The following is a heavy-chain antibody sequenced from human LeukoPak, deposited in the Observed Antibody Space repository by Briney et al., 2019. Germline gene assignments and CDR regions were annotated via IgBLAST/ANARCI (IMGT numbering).Heavy chain of an antibody. V-gene: IGHV3-21*01. CDR2: ISSSGSYI. CDR1: RFTFSSYS. J-gene: IGHJ4*02. D-gene: IGHD3-22*01. CDR3: ARVSSHRFPPTYNYDRRNYFDY. Sequence: SGGSLRLSCAASRFTFSSYSMNWVRQAPGKGLEWVSSISSSGSYIYYADSVKGRFTISRDNAKNSLYLQMNSLRAEDTAVYYCARVSSHRFPPTYNYDRRNYFDYWGQGTLVTVSS.